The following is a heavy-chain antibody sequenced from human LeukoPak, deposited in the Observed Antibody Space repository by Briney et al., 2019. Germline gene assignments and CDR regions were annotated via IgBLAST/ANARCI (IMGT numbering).Heavy chain of an antibody. D-gene: IGHD3-22*01. J-gene: IGHJ3*02. CDR2: ISGSGSST. Sequence: GGSLRLSCAASGLTFRVYAMTCVRQVPGKGLEWVSGISGSGSSTYSADSVKGRFTISRDNSNNTLYLQMNSLRAEDTALYYCAKAKITLIVVANPNSGALDIWGQGTMGTVSS. CDR3: AKAKITLIVVANPNSGALDI. CDR1: GLTFRVYA. V-gene: IGHV3-23*01.